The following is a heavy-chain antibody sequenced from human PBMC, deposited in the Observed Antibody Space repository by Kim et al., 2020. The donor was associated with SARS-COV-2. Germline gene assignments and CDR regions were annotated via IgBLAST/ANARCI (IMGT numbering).Heavy chain of an antibody. V-gene: IGHV3-7*03. CDR3: AKDASRGMDV. CDR2: INQDGSEK. Sequence: GESLRLSCSASGFTFTNYWMNWVHQAPGKGLEWVANINQDGSEKYSVDSVRGRFSISRDNAKNSLYLQMNSLRAEDTAVYYCAKDASRGMDVWGQGTTVTVSS. J-gene: IGHJ6*02. CDR1: GFTFTNYW.